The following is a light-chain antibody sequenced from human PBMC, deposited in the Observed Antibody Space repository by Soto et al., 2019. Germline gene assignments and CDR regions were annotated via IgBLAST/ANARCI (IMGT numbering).Light chain of an antibody. CDR2: AAS. V-gene: IGKV1-39*01. CDR3: QQSYTTPWT. Sequence: DIQMTQSPSSLSASVGDRVTITCRASQIIKNYLIWFQHKPGKAPKLLIYAASSLQSGVPSRFSGTGSGTDFTLTISSLQPEDFATYSCQQSYTTPWTFGQGTKVDI. CDR1: QIIKNY. J-gene: IGKJ1*01.